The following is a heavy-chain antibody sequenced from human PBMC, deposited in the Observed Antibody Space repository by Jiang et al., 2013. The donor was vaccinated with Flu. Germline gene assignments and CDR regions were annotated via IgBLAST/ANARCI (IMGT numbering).Heavy chain of an antibody. Sequence: GLVKPSETLSLTCTVSGGSVSSGSYYWSWIRQPPGKGLEWMAYIYYSGSTNYNPSLKSRVTISVDTSKNQFSLKLSSVTAADTAVYYCARQIRIWFGELWGTGWFDPWGQGTLVTVSS. D-gene: IGHD3-10*01. J-gene: IGHJ5*02. CDR3: ARQIRIWFGELWGTGWFDP. CDR2: IYYSGST. V-gene: IGHV4-61*01. CDR1: GGSVSSGSYY.